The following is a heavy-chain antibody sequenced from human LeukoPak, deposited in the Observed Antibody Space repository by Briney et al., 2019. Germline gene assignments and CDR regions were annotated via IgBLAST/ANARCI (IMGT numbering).Heavy chain of an antibody. V-gene: IGHV4-59*12. CDR1: GGSIGSYY. Sequence: PSETLSLTCTVSGGSIGSYYWSWIRQPPGKGLEWIGYIYYSGSTNYNPSLKSRVTISLDTSKNQFSLKLSSVTAADTAVYYCARVALYGSGSYYNQGNYYYYYGMDVWGQGTTVTVSS. CDR2: IYYSGST. D-gene: IGHD3-10*01. J-gene: IGHJ6*02. CDR3: ARVALYGSGSYYNQGNYYYYYGMDV.